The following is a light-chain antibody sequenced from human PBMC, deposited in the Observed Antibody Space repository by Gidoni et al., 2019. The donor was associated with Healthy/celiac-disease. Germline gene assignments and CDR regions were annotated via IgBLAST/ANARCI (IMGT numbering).Light chain of an antibody. J-gene: IGLJ3*02. CDR3: QSYDSSLSVGV. Sequence: SVLTQPPSVSGAPGQRVTISCTGSSSNIGAGYDVHWYQQLPGTAPKLLISGNSNRPSGVPDRFSVSKSGTSASLAITGRQAEDEADYDCQSYDSSLSVGVFGGGTKLTV. CDR2: GNS. CDR1: SSNIGAGYD. V-gene: IGLV1-40*01.